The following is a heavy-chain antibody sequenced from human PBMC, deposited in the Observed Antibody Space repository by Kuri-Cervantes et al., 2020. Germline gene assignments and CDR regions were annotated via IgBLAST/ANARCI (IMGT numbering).Heavy chain of an antibody. J-gene: IGHJ6*02. D-gene: IGHD6-6*01. V-gene: IGHV4-61*01. Sequence: SETLSLTCTVSGGSVSSGSYYWSWIRQPPGKGLEWIGYIYYSGSTNYNPSLKSRVTISVDTSKNQFPLKLSSVTAADTAVYYCARDSSSYYYYGMDVWGQGTTVTVSS. CDR1: GGSVSSGSYY. CDR2: IYYSGST. CDR3: ARDSSSYYYYGMDV.